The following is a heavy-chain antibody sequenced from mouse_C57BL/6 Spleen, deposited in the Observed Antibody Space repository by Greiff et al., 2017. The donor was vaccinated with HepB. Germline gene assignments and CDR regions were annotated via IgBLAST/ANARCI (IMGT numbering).Heavy chain of an antibody. Sequence: VQLQESGAELVKPGASVKISCKASGYAFSSYWMNWVKQRPGKGLEWIGQIYPGDGDTNYNGKFKGKATLTADKSSSTAYMQLSSLTSEDSAVYFCARSTDDGYYGVWGTGTTVTVSS. J-gene: IGHJ1*03. CDR2: IYPGDGDT. CDR1: GYAFSSYW. D-gene: IGHD2-3*01. CDR3: ARSTDDGYYGV. V-gene: IGHV1-80*01.